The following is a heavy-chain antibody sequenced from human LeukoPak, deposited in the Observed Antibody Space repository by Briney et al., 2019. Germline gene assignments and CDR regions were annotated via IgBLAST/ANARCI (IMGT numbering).Heavy chain of an antibody. CDR3: AREEYFQDSNGYSYYFHS. Sequence: PSETLSLTCTVSGGSIGWDYWSWIRQSAGKGLEWIGRIYKSGSTNYNPSFRSRVTMSVDTSKNQFSLNATSVTAADTAVYYCAREEYFQDSNGYSYYFHSWGQGSLVTVSS. J-gene: IGHJ4*02. CDR2: IYKSGST. V-gene: IGHV4-4*07. D-gene: IGHD3-22*01. CDR1: GGSIGWDY.